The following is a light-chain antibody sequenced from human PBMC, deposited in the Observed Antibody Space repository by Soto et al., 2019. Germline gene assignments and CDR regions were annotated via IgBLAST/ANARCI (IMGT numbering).Light chain of an antibody. Sequence: QSVLTQPASVSGSPGQSITISCTGTSSDVGSYNLLSWYQQHPGKAPNLMIYEVSKRPSGVSNRCSGSKSGNTASLTISGLQAEDEADYCCCSSSGSSTWGGFGGGTLLTVL. CDR3: CSSSGSSTWGG. CDR2: EVS. J-gene: IGLJ2*01. V-gene: IGLV2-23*02. CDR1: SSDVGSYNL.